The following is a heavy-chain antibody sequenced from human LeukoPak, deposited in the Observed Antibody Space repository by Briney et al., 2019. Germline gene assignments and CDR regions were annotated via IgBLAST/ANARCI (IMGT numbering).Heavy chain of an antibody. D-gene: IGHD5-12*01. CDR1: GYSFTSYW. V-gene: IGHV5-51*01. CDR2: IYPGDSDT. Sequence: GESLKISCKGSGYSFTSYWIGWVRQMPGKGLEWMGIIYPGDSDTRYSPSFQGQVTISADKSISTAYLQWSSLKASDIAMYYCARRTQGYSGYIALDWFDPWGQGTLVTVSS. J-gene: IGHJ5*02. CDR3: ARRTQGYSGYIALDWFDP.